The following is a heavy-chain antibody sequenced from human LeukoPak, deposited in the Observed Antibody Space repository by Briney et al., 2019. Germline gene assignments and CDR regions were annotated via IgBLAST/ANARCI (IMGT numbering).Heavy chain of an antibody. V-gene: IGHV4-4*02. CDR2: IYYSGST. D-gene: IGHD3-22*01. Sequence: SETLSLTCAVSGGSISSSNWWSWVRQPPGKGLEWIGYIYYSGSTNYNPSLKSRVTISVDTSKNQFSLKLSSVTAADTAVYYCASSSYYDSTLDAFDIWGQGTMVTVSS. CDR3: ASSSYYDSTLDAFDI. J-gene: IGHJ3*02. CDR1: GGSISSSNW.